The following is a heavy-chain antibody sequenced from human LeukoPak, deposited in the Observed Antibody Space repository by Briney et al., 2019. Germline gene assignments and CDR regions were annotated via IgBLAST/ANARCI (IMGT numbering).Heavy chain of an antibody. CDR3: ARDFFSPGDIVVVPAASGPYNWFDP. J-gene: IGHJ5*02. CDR1: GGTFSSYA. Sequence: GASVKVSCTASGGTFSSYAVSWVRQAPGQGLEWMGGIIPIFGTANYAQKFQGRVTITADESTSTAYMELSSLRSEDTAVYYCARDFFSPGDIVVVPAASGPYNWFDPWGQGTLVTVSS. V-gene: IGHV1-69*13. D-gene: IGHD2-2*01. CDR2: IIPIFGTA.